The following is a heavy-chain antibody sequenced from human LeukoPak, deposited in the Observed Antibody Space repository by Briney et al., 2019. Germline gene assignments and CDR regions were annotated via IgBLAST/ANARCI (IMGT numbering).Heavy chain of an antibody. CDR2: IYYSGST. V-gene: IGHV4-59*01. D-gene: IGHD3-10*01. CDR1: GGSISSYY. J-gene: IGHJ6*02. CDR3: ARYGSGSYYKAYYYYGMDV. Sequence: PSETLSLTCTVSGGSISSYYWSWIRQPPGKGLEWIGYIYYSGSTNYNPSLKSRVTISVDTSKNQFSLKLSSVTAADTAVYYCARYGSGSYYKAYYYYGMDVWGQGTTVTVSS.